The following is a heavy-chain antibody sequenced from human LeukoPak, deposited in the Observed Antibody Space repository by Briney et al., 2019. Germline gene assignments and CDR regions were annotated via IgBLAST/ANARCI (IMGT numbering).Heavy chain of an antibody. CDR1: GFTLTSDS. J-gene: IGHJ4*02. CDR3: AKGTVGAKY. Sequence: GGSLRLSCAASGFTLTSDSMNWVRQAPGKGLVWISYISSGATTTYYADSVKGRFTISRDNAKNTLFLQMNSLRVDDTAVYYCAKGTVGAKYWGQGTLVIVSS. CDR2: ISSGATTT. V-gene: IGHV3-48*04. D-gene: IGHD1-26*01.